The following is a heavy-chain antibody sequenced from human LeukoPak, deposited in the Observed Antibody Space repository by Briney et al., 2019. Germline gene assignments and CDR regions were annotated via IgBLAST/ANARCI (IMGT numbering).Heavy chain of an antibody. J-gene: IGHJ6*02. V-gene: IGHV6-1*01. CDR2: TYYRSKWYN. CDR3: ARDRAGIAVAGQTNYYYYGMDV. Sequence: SQTLSLTCAISGGSVSSNSAAWNWIRQSPSRGLKWLGRTYYRSKWYNDYAVSVKSRITINPDTSKNQFSLQLNSVTPEDTAVYYCARDRAGIAVAGQTNYYYYGMDVWGQGTTVTVSS. D-gene: IGHD6-19*01. CDR1: GGSVSSNSAA.